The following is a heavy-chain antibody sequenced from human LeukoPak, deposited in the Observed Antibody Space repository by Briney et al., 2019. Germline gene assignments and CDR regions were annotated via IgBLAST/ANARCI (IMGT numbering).Heavy chain of an antibody. Sequence: SETLSLTCTVSGYSISRGNHWGWIRQPPGKGLEWIGSIYHSGSTYYNPSLKSRVTISVDTSKNQFSLKVSSVTAADTAVYYCAREWGSTDYGDNPPGVVEYWGQGILVTVS. D-gene: IGHD4-17*01. CDR1: GYSISRGNH. V-gene: IGHV4-38-2*02. CDR2: IYHSGST. CDR3: AREWGSTDYGDNPPGVVEY. J-gene: IGHJ4*02.